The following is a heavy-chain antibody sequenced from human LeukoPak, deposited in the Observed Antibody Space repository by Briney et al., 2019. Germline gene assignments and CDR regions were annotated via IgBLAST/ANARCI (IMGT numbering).Heavy chain of an antibody. CDR2: ISAYNGNT. D-gene: IGHD2-2*02. Sequence: ASVKVSCKASGYTFTSCGVSWVRQAPGQGLEWMGWISAYNGNTNYAQKLQGRVTMTTDTSTSTAYMELRSLRSDDTAVYYCARNLKYTYNWFDPWGQGTLVTVSS. CDR1: GYTFTSCG. CDR3: ARNLKYTYNWFDP. V-gene: IGHV1-18*01. J-gene: IGHJ5*02.